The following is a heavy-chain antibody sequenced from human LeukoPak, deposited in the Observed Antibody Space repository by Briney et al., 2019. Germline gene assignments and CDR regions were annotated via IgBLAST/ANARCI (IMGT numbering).Heavy chain of an antibody. CDR2: IYYGGGT. Sequence: SETLSLTCTVSGVFISSGNYYWSWIRQPPGKGLEWIGYIYYGGGTLSNPSLKSRVTISVDTSKNQFSLKLNSVTAADTAVYYFARVAHAFDIWGQGTMVTVSS. CDR3: ARVAHAFDI. CDR1: GVFISSGNYY. J-gene: IGHJ3*02. V-gene: IGHV4-30-4*01.